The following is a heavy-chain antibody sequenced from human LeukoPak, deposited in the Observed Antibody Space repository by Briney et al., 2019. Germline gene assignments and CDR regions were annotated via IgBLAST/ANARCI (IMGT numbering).Heavy chain of an antibody. J-gene: IGHJ4*02. D-gene: IGHD6-13*01. V-gene: IGHV3-15*01. Sequence: GGSLRLSCSVSGLTFVNAWMTWVRQAPGKGLEWVGHIKSKSSGGTTDIAAPVKGRFTISRDDSKNTVYLQMDSLKPEDTAMYYCTADPPVNSRGIDYWGQGTLVTVSS. CDR3: TADPPVNSRGIDY. CDR1: GLTFVNAW. CDR2: IKSKSSGGTT.